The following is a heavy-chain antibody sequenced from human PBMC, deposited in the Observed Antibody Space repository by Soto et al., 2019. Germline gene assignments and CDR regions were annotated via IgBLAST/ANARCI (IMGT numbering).Heavy chain of an antibody. CDR2: INPNSGDT. Sequence: ASVKVSCKASGYTFTGSYMHWVRQAPGQGLEWMGWINPNSGDTHYAQKFQGRVTMTRDTSITTAFMELNRLTSDDTAVYYCARADFWSGYSRGPTRAYWGQGTLDTVSS. V-gene: IGHV1-2*02. CDR1: GYTFTGSY. D-gene: IGHD3-3*01. CDR3: ARADFWSGYSRGPTRAY. J-gene: IGHJ4*02.